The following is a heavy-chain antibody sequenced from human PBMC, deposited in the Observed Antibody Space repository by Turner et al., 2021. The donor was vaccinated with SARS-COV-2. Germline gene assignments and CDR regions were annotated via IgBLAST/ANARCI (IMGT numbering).Heavy chain of an antibody. J-gene: IGHJ3*02. V-gene: IGHV3-21*01. CDR2: ISISSSYI. D-gene: IGHD3-22*01. Sequence: EVQLVESGGGLVKPGGSLRLSCAASGFTFSSYSMNWVRQAPGKGLEWDSSISISSSYIYYADSVKGRFTISRDNAKNSLYLQMNSLRAEDTAVYYCARWGPYYYDSSGYYPDAFDIWGQGTMVTVSS. CDR3: ARWGPYYYDSSGYYPDAFDI. CDR1: GFTFSSYS.